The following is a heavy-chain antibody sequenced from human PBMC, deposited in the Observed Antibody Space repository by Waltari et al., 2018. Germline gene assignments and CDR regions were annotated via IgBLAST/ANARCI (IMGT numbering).Heavy chain of an antibody. CDR1: GFTFSRHG. CDR2: ITYDGGRK. J-gene: IGHJ4*02. Sequence: QVRLAESGGGMVQSGGSLRPSCEASGFTFSRHGLHWVRQAPGKGLEWVAFITYDGGRKFYSDSLKGRFTISRDNSKDILFLDMNNLRRDDTAVYFCARGSAGKPLDNWGQGALVTVSS. CDR3: ARGSAGKPLDN. V-gene: IGHV3-30*03. D-gene: IGHD2-15*01.